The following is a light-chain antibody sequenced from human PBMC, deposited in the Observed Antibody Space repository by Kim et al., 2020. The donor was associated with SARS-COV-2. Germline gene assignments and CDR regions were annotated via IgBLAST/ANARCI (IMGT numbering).Light chain of an antibody. Sequence: ASISCRSSQSRVHRYGITYLNWFHQRPGQSPRRLLYKVSNRDSGVPARFSGSGSGTDFTLKISRVEAEDVGLYYCMQSSQWPPITFGGGTKVDIK. V-gene: IGKV2-30*02. CDR1: QSRVHRYGITY. CDR3: MQSSQWPPIT. CDR2: KVS. J-gene: IGKJ4*01.